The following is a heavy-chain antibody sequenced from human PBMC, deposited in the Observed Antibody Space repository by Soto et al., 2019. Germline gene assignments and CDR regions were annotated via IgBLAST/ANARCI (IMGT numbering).Heavy chain of an antibody. Sequence: GGSLRLSCAAAGFMFSSYGMSWVRQAPGKGLQWVATIHPSGGSTHYAESVRGRFTISRDNSRDTLYLQMNSLRAEDTAVYYCAKGPSTGPTDCWGQGALGTVSS. CDR1: GFMFSSYG. D-gene: IGHD3-9*01. J-gene: IGHJ4*02. CDR3: AKGPSTGPTDC. V-gene: IGHV3-23*01. CDR2: IHPSGGST.